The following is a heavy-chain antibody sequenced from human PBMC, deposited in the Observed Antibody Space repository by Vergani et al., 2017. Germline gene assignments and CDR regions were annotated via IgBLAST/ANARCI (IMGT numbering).Heavy chain of an antibody. Sequence: QVQLVESGGGVVQPGRSLRLSCAASGFTFNQYGMHWVRQAPGKGLEWVAVTWYDGNNKYYADSVKGRFTISRDNSKNTLYLQMNSLRAEDTAVYYCAKDGRYCSGGSCLKGYMDVWGKGTTVTVSS. J-gene: IGHJ6*03. D-gene: IGHD2-15*01. V-gene: IGHV3-33*06. CDR1: GFTFNQYG. CDR3: AKDGRYCSGGSCLKGYMDV. CDR2: TWYDGNNK.